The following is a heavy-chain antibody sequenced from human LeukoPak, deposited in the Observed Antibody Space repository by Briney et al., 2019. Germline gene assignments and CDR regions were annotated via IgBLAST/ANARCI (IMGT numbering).Heavy chain of an antibody. Sequence: SETLSLTCAVYGGSFSGYYWSWIRQPPGKGLEWIGEINHSGSTNYNPSLKSRVTISVDTSKNQFSLKLSSVTAADTAVYYCARGRPRRITMVRGVITLSNYMDVWGKGTTVTVSS. V-gene: IGHV4-34*01. CDR3: ARGRPRRITMVRGVITLSNYMDV. D-gene: IGHD3-10*01. J-gene: IGHJ6*03. CDR2: INHSGST. CDR1: GGSFSGYY.